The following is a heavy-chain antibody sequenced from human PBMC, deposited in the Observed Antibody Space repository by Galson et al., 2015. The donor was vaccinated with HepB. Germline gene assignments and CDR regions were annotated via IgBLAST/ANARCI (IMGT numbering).Heavy chain of an antibody. J-gene: IGHJ6*02. CDR1: GGTFSSYA. Sequence: SVKVSCKASGGTFSSYAISWVRQAPGQGLEWMGGIIPIFGTANYAQKFQGRVTITADESTSTAYMELSSLRSEDTAVYYCARERLRGTIFGVVRRGYGMDVWGQGTTVTVSS. D-gene: IGHD3-3*01. V-gene: IGHV1-69*13. CDR2: IIPIFGTA. CDR3: ARERLRGTIFGVVRRGYGMDV.